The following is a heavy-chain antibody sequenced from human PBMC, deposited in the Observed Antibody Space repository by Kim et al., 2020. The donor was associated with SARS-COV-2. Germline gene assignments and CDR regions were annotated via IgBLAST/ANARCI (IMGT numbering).Heavy chain of an antibody. CDR2: IYPGDSDT. Sequence: GESLKISCQGSGSSFTSYWIGWVRQMPGKGLEWMGIIYPGDSDTRYSPSFQGQVTISADKSISTAYLQWSSLKASDTAMYYCARRGGSYYDYYYYYYGMDVWGQGTTVTVSS. D-gene: IGHD1-26*01. V-gene: IGHV5-51*01. J-gene: IGHJ6*02. CDR3: ARRGGSYYDYYYYYYGMDV. CDR1: GSSFTSYW.